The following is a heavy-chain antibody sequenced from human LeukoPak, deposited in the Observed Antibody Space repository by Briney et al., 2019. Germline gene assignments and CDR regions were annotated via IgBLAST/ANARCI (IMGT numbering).Heavy chain of an antibody. J-gene: IGHJ4*02. CDR2: INPNSGGT. CDR3: ARDQGAWIQLGRLDY. Sequence: ASVTVSCKASGYTFTGYYIHWVRQAPGQGLEWMGWINPNSGGTNYAQKFQGRVTMTRDTSISTAYMELSRLRSDDTAVYYCARDQGAWIQLGRLDYWGQGTLVTVSS. D-gene: IGHD5-18*01. V-gene: IGHV1-2*02. CDR1: GYTFTGYY.